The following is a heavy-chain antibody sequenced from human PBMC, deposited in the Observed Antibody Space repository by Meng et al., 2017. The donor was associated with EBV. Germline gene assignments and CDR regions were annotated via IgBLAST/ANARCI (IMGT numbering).Heavy chain of an antibody. V-gene: IGHV1-18*01. CDR2: ISAYNGNT. Sequence: VQLVPYGAEVKKPGAYVNVSCKASGYTFTSDGISWVRQAPGQGLEWMGWISAYNGNTNYAQKLQGRVTMTTDTSTNTAYMELRSLRSDDTAVYYCARDGRLYDTPSPFDYWGQGTLVTVSS. CDR1: GYTFTSDG. D-gene: IGHD3-22*01. J-gene: IGHJ4*02. CDR3: ARDGRLYDTPSPFDY.